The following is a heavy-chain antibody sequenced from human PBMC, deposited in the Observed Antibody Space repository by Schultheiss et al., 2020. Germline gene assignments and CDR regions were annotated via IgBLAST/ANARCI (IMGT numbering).Heavy chain of an antibody. CDR3: ATHWGSGWYDY. CDR2: ISSSSSTI. D-gene: IGHD6-19*01. Sequence: GGSLRLSCAASGFTFSSYSMNWVRQAPGKGLEWVSYISSSSSTIYYADSVKGRFTISRDNSKNTLYLQMNSLRAEDTAVYYCATHWGSGWYDYWGQGTLVTVSS. V-gene: IGHV3-48*01. CDR1: GFTFSSYS. J-gene: IGHJ4*02.